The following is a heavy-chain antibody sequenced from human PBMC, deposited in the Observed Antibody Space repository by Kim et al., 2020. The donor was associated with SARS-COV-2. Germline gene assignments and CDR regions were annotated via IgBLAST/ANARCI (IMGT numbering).Heavy chain of an antibody. CDR2: LRGSDGAT. J-gene: IGHJ4*02. CDR3: TRGSGSPYYFDF. Sequence: GGSLRLSCAASGFSFSNYGMTWVRQAPGRGLECVSTLRGSDGATYYTASVRGRFTISRHNSKNTLFLQMNSLRVEDTAVYYCTRGSGSPYYFDFWGQGTLVTVSS. V-gene: IGHV3-23*01. CDR1: GFSFSNYG. D-gene: IGHD3-10*01.